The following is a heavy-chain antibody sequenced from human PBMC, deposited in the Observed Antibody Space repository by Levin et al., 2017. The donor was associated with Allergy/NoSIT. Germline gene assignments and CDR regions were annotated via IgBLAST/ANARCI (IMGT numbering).Heavy chain of an antibody. CDR1: GYTFTSFG. J-gene: IGHJ4*02. D-gene: IGHD3-10*01. V-gene: IGHV1-18*01. CDR2: ISAHNGNT. CDR3: AAFITLVRGVPKSYFDY. Sequence: GESLKISCQASGYTFTSFGINWVRQAPGQGLEWMGWISAHNGNTNFAQKLQGRVTMTTDTSTSTAYMELRSLRSDDTAVYYCAAFITLVRGVPKSYFDYWGQGTLVTVSS.